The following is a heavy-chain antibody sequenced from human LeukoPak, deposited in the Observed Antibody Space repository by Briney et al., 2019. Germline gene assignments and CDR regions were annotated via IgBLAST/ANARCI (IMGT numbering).Heavy chain of an antibody. CDR1: GGSISSGSYY. V-gene: IGHV4-61*02. D-gene: IGHD6-13*01. Sequence: SQTLSLTCTVSGGSISSGSYYWSWIRQPAGKGLEWIGRIYTSGSTNYNPSLKSRVTISVGTSKNQFSLKLSSVTAADTAVYYCAREEGSSWYYFDYWGQGTLVTVSS. J-gene: IGHJ4*02. CDR2: IYTSGST. CDR3: AREEGSSWYYFDY.